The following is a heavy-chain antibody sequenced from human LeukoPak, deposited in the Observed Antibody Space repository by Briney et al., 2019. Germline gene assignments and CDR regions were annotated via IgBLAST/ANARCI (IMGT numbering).Heavy chain of an antibody. CDR2: ISLAGQT. CDR3: SKESGPFCPFGY. D-gene: IGHD1-26*01. CDR1: GGSISGTNW. Sequence: PSGTLSLTCGVSGGSISGTNWWSWVRQPPGQGLEWIGEISLAGQTNYNPSLNGRVTMSLDKSSNQLSLHLTSVTAADTATYFCSKESGPFCPFGYWGQGTLVIVSS. J-gene: IGHJ4*02. V-gene: IGHV4-4*02.